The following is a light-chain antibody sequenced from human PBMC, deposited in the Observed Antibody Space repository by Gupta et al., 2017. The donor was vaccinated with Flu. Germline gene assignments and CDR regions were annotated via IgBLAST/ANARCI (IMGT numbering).Light chain of an antibody. CDR2: DDS. CDR1: NIGTKS. V-gene: IGLV3-21*02. J-gene: IGLJ3*02. Sequence: YVLTQPPSVSVAPGQTARITCGGKNIGTKSVHWYQHKPGQAPVLVVHDDSDRPSGIPERFSGSNSVNTATLTITRVDAGDEADYSCQVWDSTSDHWVFGGGTKVTVL. CDR3: QVWDSTSDHWV.